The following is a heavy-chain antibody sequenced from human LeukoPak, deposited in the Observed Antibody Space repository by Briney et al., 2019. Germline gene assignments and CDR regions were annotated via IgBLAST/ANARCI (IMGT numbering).Heavy chain of an antibody. V-gene: IGHV4-4*02. CDR3: AREDPDRKIDY. Sequence: SGTLPLTCAISGASITSTNWWVWVRQPPGKGLEWIGEMHHSGRTNYNPSLRSRVAMSLDKSNNQFYLRLSSVAAADTAVYYCAREDPDRKIDYWGQGTLVTVSS. J-gene: IGHJ4*02. CDR1: GASITSTNW. CDR2: MHHSGRT. D-gene: IGHD1-14*01.